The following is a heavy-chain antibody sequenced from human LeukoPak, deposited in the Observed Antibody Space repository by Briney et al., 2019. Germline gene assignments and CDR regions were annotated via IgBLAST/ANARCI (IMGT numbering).Heavy chain of an antibody. CDR1: GGSISGSNW. CDR3: ARMSPRYYYGSGGLPGSDY. D-gene: IGHD3-10*01. CDR2: IYHSGST. Sequence: PSETLSLTCAVSGGSISGSNWWSWVRQPPGKGLEWIGEIYHSGSTNYNPSLKSRVTISVDKSKNQFSLKLSSVTAADTAVYYCARMSPRYYYGSGGLPGSDYWGQGTLVTVSS. J-gene: IGHJ4*02. V-gene: IGHV4-4*02.